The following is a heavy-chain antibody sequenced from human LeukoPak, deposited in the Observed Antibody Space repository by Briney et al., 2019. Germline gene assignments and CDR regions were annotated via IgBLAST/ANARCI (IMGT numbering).Heavy chain of an antibody. Sequence: ASVKVSCKASGYTFTGYYMHWVRQAPGQGLEWMGWINPNSGGTNYAQKFQGRVTMTRDTSISTAYMELSRLRSDDTAVYYCARPKISCSSTSCYTSAGYMDVWGKGTTVTVSS. V-gene: IGHV1-2*02. CDR1: GYTFTGYY. J-gene: IGHJ6*03. CDR3: ARPKISCSSTSCYTSAGYMDV. D-gene: IGHD2-2*02. CDR2: INPNSGGT.